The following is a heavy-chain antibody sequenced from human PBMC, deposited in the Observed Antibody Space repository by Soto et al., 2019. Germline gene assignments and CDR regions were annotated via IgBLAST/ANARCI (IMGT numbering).Heavy chain of an antibody. CDR1: GFTVSSYS. V-gene: IGHV3-33*01. CDR2: IWYDGSNK. J-gene: IGHJ6*03. Sequence: GGSLRLSCAASGFTVSSYSMHWVRQALGKVLEWVAVIWYDGSNKYYADSVTCRFTISRDNSKNTLYLQMNSLRAEDTAVYYCARDGAYCSGGSCYSPDYYYYYYRDVWGTGTTVTVSS. CDR3: ARDGAYCSGGSCYSPDYYYYYYRDV. D-gene: IGHD2-15*01.